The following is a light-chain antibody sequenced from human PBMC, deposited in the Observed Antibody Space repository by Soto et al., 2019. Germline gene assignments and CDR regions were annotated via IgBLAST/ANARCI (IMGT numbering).Light chain of an antibody. Sequence: EAELTQSPGTLSLSPGERATLSCRASQTVTTSQLTWFQQKPGQAPRLLIYAASIRAAGIPDRFSGSGSGTDFTLTISRLEPEDFAVYYCQQYGSAPFTFGGGTKVDIK. CDR2: AAS. J-gene: IGKJ4*01. CDR1: QTVTTSQ. CDR3: QQYGSAPFT. V-gene: IGKV3-20*01.